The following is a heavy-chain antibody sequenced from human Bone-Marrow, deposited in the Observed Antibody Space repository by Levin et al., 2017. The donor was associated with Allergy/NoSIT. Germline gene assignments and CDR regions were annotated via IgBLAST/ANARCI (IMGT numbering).Heavy chain of an antibody. J-gene: IGHJ4*02. Sequence: PGGSLRLSCAASGFSFSTYAMSWVRQAPGKGLEWVSGIDGGGAYTYYSESVTGRFTISRDNSKNILYVQMNSLRVEDTAIYYCAKGQNSGSKNELEYWGQGTLVTVSS. CDR2: IDGGGAYT. V-gene: IGHV3-23*01. CDR1: GFSFSTYA. CDR3: AKGQNSGSKNELEY. D-gene: IGHD1-26*01.